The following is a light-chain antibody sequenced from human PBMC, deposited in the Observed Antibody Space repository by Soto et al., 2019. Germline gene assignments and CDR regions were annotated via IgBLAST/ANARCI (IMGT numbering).Light chain of an antibody. V-gene: IGKV4-1*01. CDR2: WAS. Sequence: DIVLTQFPDSLAVSLGERATINCKSSQNLYSSNNNNYLAWYQQKPGQPPKLLLFWASTRESGVSDRFSASGSGADFPLTISSLQAEDVAIYYCQQDYDIPPTFGQGTRLEIK. CDR3: QQDYDIPPT. CDR1: QNLYSSNNNNY. J-gene: IGKJ5*01.